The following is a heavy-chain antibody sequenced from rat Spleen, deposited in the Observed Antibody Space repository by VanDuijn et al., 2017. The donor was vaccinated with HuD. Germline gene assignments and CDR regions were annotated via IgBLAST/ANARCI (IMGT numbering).Heavy chain of an antibody. CDR1: GFSLMEYS. D-gene: IGHD1-6*01. J-gene: IGHJ2*01. Sequence: QVQLKESGPGLVQPSQTLSLTCTVSGFSLMEYSIHWVRQPPGKGLEWMGGIWGDGSTDYNSALKSRLSISRDTSKSQVFLKMNSLQTDDTAIYFCTRYVGGYWGQGVMVTVSS. CDR3: TRYVGGY. CDR2: IWGDGST. V-gene: IGHV2-19*01.